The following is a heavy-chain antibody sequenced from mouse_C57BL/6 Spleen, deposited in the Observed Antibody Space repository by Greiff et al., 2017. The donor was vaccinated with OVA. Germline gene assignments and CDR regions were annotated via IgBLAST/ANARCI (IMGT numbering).Heavy chain of an antibody. CDR2: INPNNGGT. Sequence: EVQLQQSGPELVKPGASVKISCKASGYTFTDYYMNWVKQSHGKSLEWIGDINPNNGGTSYNQKFKGKATLTVDKSSSTAYMELRSLTSEDSAVYYCARRGYYYGDWYFDVWGTGTTVTVSS. CDR1: GYTFTDYY. D-gene: IGHD1-1*01. J-gene: IGHJ1*03. CDR3: ARRGYYYGDWYFDV. V-gene: IGHV1-26*01.